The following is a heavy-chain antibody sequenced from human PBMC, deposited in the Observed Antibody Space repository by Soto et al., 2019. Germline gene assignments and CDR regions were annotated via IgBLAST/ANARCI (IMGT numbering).Heavy chain of an antibody. CDR3: ATDDILPGYAPTY. Sequence: QVQLQESGPGLVKPSQTLSLTCTVSGGSISSGGYYWSWIRQHPGKGLEWIGYIYYSGSTYYNPSLKRRVTRSVDTSTHHCSLTLSSATAADTAVYYCATDDILPGYAPTYWGQGTLVTVSS. CDR1: GGSISSGGYY. V-gene: IGHV4-31*03. D-gene: IGHD3-9*01. CDR2: IYYSGST. J-gene: IGHJ4*02.